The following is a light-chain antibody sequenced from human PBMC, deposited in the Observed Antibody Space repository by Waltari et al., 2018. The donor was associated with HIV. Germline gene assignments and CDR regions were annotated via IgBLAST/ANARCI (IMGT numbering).Light chain of an antibody. CDR3: CSYAGKSTFP. Sequence: QSALTQPRSVSGSPGQSVTISCTGTSSDVGGYNFVSWYQQHPGKAPKLMIYDVTQRPSGVPDRFSGSKSGNTASLTISGLQAEDEADYYCCSYAGKSTFPFGG. V-gene: IGLV2-11*01. J-gene: IGLJ2*01. CDR1: SSDVGGYNF. CDR2: DVT.